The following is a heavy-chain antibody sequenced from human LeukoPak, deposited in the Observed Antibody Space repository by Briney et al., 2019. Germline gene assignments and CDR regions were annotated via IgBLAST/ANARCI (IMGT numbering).Heavy chain of an antibody. CDR1: GFTISNYA. V-gene: IGHV3-23*01. J-gene: IGHJ4*02. CDR2: ISGSGDST. D-gene: IGHD6-19*01. Sequence: GGSLRLSCAASGFTISNYAMRWVRQAPGKGLEWVSGISGSGDSTYYADSVKGRFTISRDNSKNTLYLQMNSLRAEDTAVYYCARRSGIAVAGAFDYWGQGTLVTVSS. CDR3: ARRSGIAVAGAFDY.